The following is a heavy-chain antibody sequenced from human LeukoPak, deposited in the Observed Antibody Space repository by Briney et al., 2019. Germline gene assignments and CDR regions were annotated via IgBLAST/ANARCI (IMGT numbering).Heavy chain of an antibody. J-gene: IGHJ4*02. D-gene: IGHD4-17*01. Sequence: PGGSLRLSCAASGFTFSSYAVSWVRQAPGKGLEWVSAISGSGNSTFYANSVKCRFTISRDISKNTLYLQMNSLRAEDTAVYYCAKAPGTTVTRGFDYWGQGTLVTVSS. CDR2: ISGSGNST. V-gene: IGHV3-23*01. CDR3: AKAPGTTVTRGFDY. CDR1: GFTFSSYA.